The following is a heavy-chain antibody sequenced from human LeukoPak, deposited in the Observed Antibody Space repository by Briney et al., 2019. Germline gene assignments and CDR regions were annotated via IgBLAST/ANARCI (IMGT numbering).Heavy chain of an antibody. CDR2: IYYSGST. V-gene: IGHV4-59*08. CDR3: ATQSSWPTGGFDY. J-gene: IGHJ4*02. Sequence: SETLSLTCTVSGGSISSYYWSRIRQPPGKGLEWIGYIYYSGSTSYNPSLKSRVTISVDTSKNQFSLKLSSVTAADTAVYYCATQSSWPTGGFDYWGQGTLVTVSS. D-gene: IGHD6-13*01. CDR1: GGSISSYY.